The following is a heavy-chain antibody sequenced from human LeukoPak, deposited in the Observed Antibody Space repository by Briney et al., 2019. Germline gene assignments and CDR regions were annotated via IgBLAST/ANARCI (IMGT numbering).Heavy chain of an antibody. J-gene: IGHJ4*02. D-gene: IGHD2-2*01. CDR2: IWYDGSNK. V-gene: IGHV3-33*01. CDR3: ARVVPAAMGVDY. Sequence: GGSLGLSCAASGFTFSSYGMHWVRQARGKGLEWGAVIWYDGSNKYYADSVKGRFTISRDNSKNTLYLQMNSLRAEDTAVYYCARVVPAAMGVDYWGQGTLVTVAS. CDR1: GFTFSSYG.